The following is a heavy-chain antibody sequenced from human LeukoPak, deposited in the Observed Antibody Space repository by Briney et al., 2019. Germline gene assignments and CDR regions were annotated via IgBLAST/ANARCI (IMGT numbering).Heavy chain of an antibody. J-gene: IGHJ5*02. V-gene: IGHV4-34*01. Sequence: SETLSLTCAVYGGSFSGYYWSWIRQPPGKGLEWIGEINHSGSTNYNPSLKSRVTISVDTSKNQFFLNLNSVTAADTAVYYCARHGHSGSSWLNWFDPWGQGTLVTVSS. D-gene: IGHD6-13*01. CDR1: GGSFSGYY. CDR3: ARHGHSGSSWLNWFDP. CDR2: INHSGST.